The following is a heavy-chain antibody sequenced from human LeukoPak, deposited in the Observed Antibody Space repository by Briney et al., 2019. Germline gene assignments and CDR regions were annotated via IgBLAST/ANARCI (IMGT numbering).Heavy chain of an antibody. CDR1: GFTFSSYS. Sequence: PGGSLRLSCAASGFTFSSYSMNWVRQAPGKGLEWVSSISSSSSYIYYADSVKGRFTISRDNAKNSLYLQMNSLRAEDTAVYYCARSGGGWNYALDYWGQGTLVTVSS. V-gene: IGHV3-21*01. J-gene: IGHJ4*02. D-gene: IGHD1-7*01. CDR2: ISSSSSYI. CDR3: ARSGGGWNYALDY.